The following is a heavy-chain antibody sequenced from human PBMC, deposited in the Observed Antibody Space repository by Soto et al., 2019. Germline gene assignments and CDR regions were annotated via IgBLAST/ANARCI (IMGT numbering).Heavy chain of an antibody. Sequence: QVQLVESGGGVVQPGRSLRLSCAASGFTFSSYGMHWVRQAPGKGLEWVAVIWYDGSNKYYADSVKGRFTISRDNSKNTLYLQMNSLRAEDTAVYYCARDVTRYFDWLLGPDGGFDYWGQGTLVTVSS. D-gene: IGHD3-9*01. CDR3: ARDVTRYFDWLLGPDGGFDY. J-gene: IGHJ4*02. V-gene: IGHV3-33*01. CDR2: IWYDGSNK. CDR1: GFTFSSYG.